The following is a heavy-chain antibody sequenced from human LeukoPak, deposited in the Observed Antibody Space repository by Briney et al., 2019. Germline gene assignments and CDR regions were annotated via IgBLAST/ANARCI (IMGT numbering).Heavy chain of an antibody. CDR1: GVSISSSSYY. V-gene: IGHV4-39*01. J-gene: IGHJ4*02. D-gene: IGHD6-13*01. Sequence: TSETLSLTCNVSGVSISSSSYYWGWIRQPPGKGLEWIGSIYSSGSTYYNPSLKSRVTISVDTSKNQFSLKLSSVTAADTAVYYCASNADSSWYQLIVAPFDYWGQGTLVTVSS. CDR2: IYSSGST. CDR3: ASNADSSWYQLIVAPFDY.